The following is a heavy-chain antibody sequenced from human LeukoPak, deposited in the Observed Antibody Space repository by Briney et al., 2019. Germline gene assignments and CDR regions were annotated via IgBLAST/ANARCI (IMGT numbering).Heavy chain of an antibody. J-gene: IGHJ6*03. D-gene: IGHD6-13*01. CDR3: ARLIAAAGPYYMDV. V-gene: IGHV4-38-2*02. CDR1: GYSIISDYF. CDR2: IYHSGST. Sequence: PSETLSLTCTVSGYSIISDYFWGWIRQPPGKGLEWIGTIYHSGSTYYSPSLKSRVTVSVDTSKNQFSLKLSSVTAADTAVYYCARLIAAAGPYYMDVWGKGTTVTVSS.